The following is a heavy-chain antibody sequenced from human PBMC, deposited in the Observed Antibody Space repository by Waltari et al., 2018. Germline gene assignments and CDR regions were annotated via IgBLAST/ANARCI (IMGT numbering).Heavy chain of an antibody. CDR2: INHSGST. D-gene: IGHD3-10*01. CDR3: ARKGITMVQGVLYNWFDP. Sequence: VQLQQWGAGLLKPSETLSLTCAVYGGSFRGYYWSWIRQPPGKGLEWIGEINHSGSTNYNPSLKSRVTISVDTSKNQFSLKLSSVTAADTAVYYCARKGITMVQGVLYNWFDPWGQGTLVTVSS. J-gene: IGHJ5*02. CDR1: GGSFRGYY. V-gene: IGHV4-34*01.